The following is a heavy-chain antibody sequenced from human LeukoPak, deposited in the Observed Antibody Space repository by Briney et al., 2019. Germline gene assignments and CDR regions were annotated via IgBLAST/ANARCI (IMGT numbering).Heavy chain of an antibody. CDR3: ARHHMTSVTTAPFYYIDV. CDR1: GYSFTNYW. CDR2: IYPGVSDT. D-gene: IGHD4-17*01. V-gene: IGHV5-51*01. J-gene: IGHJ6*03. Sequence: GESLKISCKVSGYSFTNYWIGWVRQMPAKGLEWMGIIYPGVSDTRYSPSFQGQVTISADKSISTAYLQWSSLKASDTAIYYCARHHMTSVTTAPFYYIDVWGTGATVTVSS.